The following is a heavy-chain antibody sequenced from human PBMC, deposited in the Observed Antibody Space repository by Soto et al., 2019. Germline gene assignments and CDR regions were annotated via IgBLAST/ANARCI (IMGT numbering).Heavy chain of an antibody. V-gene: IGHV4-30-4*01. CDR1: GGSISSGDYY. J-gene: IGHJ4*02. D-gene: IGHD5-12*01. CDR2: IYYSGST. CDR3: AREDGGLRFLDY. Sequence: VQLQESGPGLVKPSQTLSLTCTVSGGSISSGDYYWSWIRQPPGKGLEWIGCIYYSGSTYYNPSLKSRVTISVDTSKNQFSLKLSSVTAADTAVYYCAREDGGLRFLDYWGQGTLVTVSS.